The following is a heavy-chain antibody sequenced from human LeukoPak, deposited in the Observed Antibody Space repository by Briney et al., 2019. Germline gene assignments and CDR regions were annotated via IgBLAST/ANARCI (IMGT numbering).Heavy chain of an antibody. CDR2: IYYSGST. Sequence: SETLSLTCTFCGGFISSYYWSWIRQPPGKGLEWIGYIYYSGSTNYNPSLKSRVTISVDTYKNQFALKLSSMTAADTAVYYCARGEPEMATKRGPFDYWGQGTLVTVSS. CDR3: ARGEPEMATKRGPFDY. D-gene: IGHD5-24*01. CDR1: GGFISSYY. V-gene: IGHV4-59*01. J-gene: IGHJ4*02.